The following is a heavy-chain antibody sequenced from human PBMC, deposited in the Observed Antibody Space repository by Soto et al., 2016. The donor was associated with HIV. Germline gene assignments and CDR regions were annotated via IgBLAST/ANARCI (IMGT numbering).Heavy chain of an antibody. CDR2: IGIGGTTS. Sequence: EVQLVESGGGLVQPGGSLRLSCAASGFTFRSYAMNWVRQAPGKGLEWVSYIGIGGTTSYYADSVKGRFTVSRDDAKNSLYLQMDSLRAEDTAMYFCARVAITLPLDYWGQGALVAVSS. D-gene: IGHD1-20*01. CDR1: GFTFRSYA. V-gene: IGHV3-48*03. CDR3: ARVAITLPLDY. J-gene: IGHJ4*02.